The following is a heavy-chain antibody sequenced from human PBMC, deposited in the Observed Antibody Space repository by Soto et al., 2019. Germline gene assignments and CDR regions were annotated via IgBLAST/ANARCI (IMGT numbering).Heavy chain of an antibody. CDR2: IKQDGSEK. CDR1: GFTFSSYW. D-gene: IGHD3-10*01. V-gene: IGHV3-7*01. Sequence: GGSLRLSCAASGFTFSSYWMSWVRQAPGKGLEWVANIKQDGSEKYYVDSVKGRFTISRDNAKNSLYLQMNSLRAEDTAVYYCARDYYGSGSYYITFDYWGQGTLVTVSS. CDR3: ARDYYGSGSYYITFDY. J-gene: IGHJ4*02.